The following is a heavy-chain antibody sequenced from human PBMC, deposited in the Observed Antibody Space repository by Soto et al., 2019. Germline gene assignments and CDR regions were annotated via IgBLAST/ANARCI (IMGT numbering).Heavy chain of an antibody. CDR2: FDPEDGET. J-gene: IGHJ4*02. CDR3: ATGILGYSSSWAFDY. V-gene: IGHV1-24*01. Sequence: GASVKVSCKVSGYTLTELSMHWVRQAPGKGLEWMGGFDPEDGETIYAQKFQGRVTMTEDTSTDTAYMELSSLRSEDTAVYYCATGILGYSSSWAFDYWGQGTLVTVSA. D-gene: IGHD6-13*01. CDR1: GYTLTELS.